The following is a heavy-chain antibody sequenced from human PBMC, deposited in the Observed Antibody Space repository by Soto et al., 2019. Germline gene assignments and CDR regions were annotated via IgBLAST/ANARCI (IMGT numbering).Heavy chain of an antibody. CDR2: IFTSGST. D-gene: IGHD6-13*01. CDR3: AAYNSTLGTFDI. J-gene: IGHJ3*02. Sequence: PSETLSLTCTVSGGSLNSYYWTWIRQPAGKGLEWIGRIFTSGSTNNNPSLKSRVTTSVDTSKNQFSLKLSSVTAADTAVYYCAAYNSTLGTFDIWGQGTMVTVSS. V-gene: IGHV4-4*07. CDR1: GGSLNSYY.